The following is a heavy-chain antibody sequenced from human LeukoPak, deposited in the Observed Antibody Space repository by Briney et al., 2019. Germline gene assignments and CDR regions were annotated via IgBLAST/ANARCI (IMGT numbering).Heavy chain of an antibody. V-gene: IGHV3-7*01. D-gene: IGHD2-2*01. CDR3: ARGGEMVVVPAAQKNWFDP. CDR1: GFTFSSYW. CDR2: IKQDGSEK. Sequence: GGSLRLSCAASGFTFSSYWMSWVRQAPGKGLEWVANIKQDGSEKYYVDSVKGRFTISRDNAKNSLYLQMNSLRAEDMAVYYCARGGEMVVVPAAQKNWFDPWGQGTLVTVSS. J-gene: IGHJ5*02.